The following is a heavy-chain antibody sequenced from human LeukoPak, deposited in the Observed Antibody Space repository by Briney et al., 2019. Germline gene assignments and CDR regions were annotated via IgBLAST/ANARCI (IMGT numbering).Heavy chain of an antibody. CDR1: GFLVSSNY. CDR3: ARDSETETGWYYYGMDV. CDR2: LFSGGSA. V-gene: IGHV3-53*01. Sequence: PGGSLRLPCAASGFLVSSNYMNWVRQAPGKGLEWIAGLFSGGSAYYADSVKGRFTISRDNSKNTLYLQIYSLRAEDTAIYYGARDSETETGWYYYGMDVWGQGTTVTVSS. J-gene: IGHJ6*02. D-gene: IGHD1-1*01.